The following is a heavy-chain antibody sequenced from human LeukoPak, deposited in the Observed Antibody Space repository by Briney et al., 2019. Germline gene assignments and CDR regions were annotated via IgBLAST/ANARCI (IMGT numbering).Heavy chain of an antibody. Sequence: GGSLRLSCAASGFTVSNSYMNWVRQAPGKGLECVSIINSGGTTFYTDSVKGRFTVSRDTSKNMFYLQMDSLRAEDTAVYYCARSADYWGQGTLVTVSS. J-gene: IGHJ4*02. V-gene: IGHV3-53*01. CDR3: ARSADY. CDR2: INSGGTT. CDR1: GFTVSNSY.